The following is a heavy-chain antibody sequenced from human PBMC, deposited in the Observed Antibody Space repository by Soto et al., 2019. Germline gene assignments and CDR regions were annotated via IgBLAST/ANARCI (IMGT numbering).Heavy chain of an antibody. V-gene: IGHV4-59*12. CDR2: VYYSGSV. J-gene: IGHJ4*02. D-gene: IGHD6-13*01. CDR1: GDSIRPYY. CDR3: ASVRAAAVIPYFDY. Sequence: SETLSLTCTVSGDSIRPYYWTWIRQPPGKGLEWIGYVYYSGSVNYKSSLKSRVTISVDTSKNQFSLKLSSVTAADTAVYYCASVRAAAVIPYFDYWGQGTLVTVSS.